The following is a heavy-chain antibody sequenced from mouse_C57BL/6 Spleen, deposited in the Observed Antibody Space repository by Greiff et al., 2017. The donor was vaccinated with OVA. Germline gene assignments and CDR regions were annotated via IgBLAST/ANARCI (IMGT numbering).Heavy chain of an antibody. CDR1: GYTFTSYW. J-gene: IGHJ2*01. CDR3: ARPAGDYSNYFDY. D-gene: IGHD2-5*01. Sequence: VQLQQPGAELVKPGASVKLSCKASGYTFTSYWMHWVKQRPGQGLEWIGMIHPNSGSTNYNEKFKSKATLTVDKSSSTAYMQLSSLTSEDSAVYYCARPAGDYSNYFDYWGQGTTLTVSS. V-gene: IGHV1-64*01. CDR2: IHPNSGST.